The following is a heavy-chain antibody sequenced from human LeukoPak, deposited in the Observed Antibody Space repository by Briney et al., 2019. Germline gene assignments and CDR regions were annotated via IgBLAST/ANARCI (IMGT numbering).Heavy chain of an antibody. V-gene: IGHV3-30-3*01. CDR2: ISYDGSNK. CDR1: GFTFSSYA. J-gene: IGHJ5*02. D-gene: IGHD6-19*01. CDR3: ARDWALAVAGSWFDP. Sequence: GGSLRLSCAASGFTFSSYAMHWVRQAPGKGLEWVAVISYDGSNKYYADSVKGRFTISRDNSKNTLYLQMNSLRAEDTAVYYCARDWALAVAGSWFDPWGQGTLVTVSS.